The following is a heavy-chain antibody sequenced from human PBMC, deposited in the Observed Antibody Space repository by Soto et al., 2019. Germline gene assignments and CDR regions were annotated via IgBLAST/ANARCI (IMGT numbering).Heavy chain of an antibody. Sequence: SVKVSCKSSGGTFSSYAISWVRQAPGQGLEWMGGVIPVFGLATYAQKVQGRVTITADKSTNTAYMEVSSLRSEDTTVYYCARGKSYYGSGKGIYDYYSLDVWGQGTTVTVSS. CDR3: ARGKSYYGSGKGIYDYYSLDV. D-gene: IGHD3-10*01. V-gene: IGHV1-69*10. CDR1: GGTFSSYA. CDR2: VIPVFGLA. J-gene: IGHJ6*02.